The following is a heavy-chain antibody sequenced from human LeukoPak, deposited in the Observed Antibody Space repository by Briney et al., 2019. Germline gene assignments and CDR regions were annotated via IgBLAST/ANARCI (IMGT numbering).Heavy chain of an antibody. D-gene: IGHD1-1*01. V-gene: IGHV3-48*04. CDR3: ATDSPETAAFDY. CDR1: GFSFSTHS. CDR2: IVGSSSNI. J-gene: IGHJ4*02. Sequence: GGSLRLSCTASGFSFSTHSMNWVRQAPGKGLEWVSYIVGSSSNIYYADSVKGRFTISRDNAKNSLYLQMDSLRAGDTAVYYCATDSPETAAFDYWGQGTLVTVSS.